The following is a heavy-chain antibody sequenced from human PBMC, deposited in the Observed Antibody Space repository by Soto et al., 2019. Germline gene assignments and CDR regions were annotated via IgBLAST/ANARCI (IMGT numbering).Heavy chain of an antibody. CDR1: GGSISSTGYF. D-gene: IGHD1-26*01. J-gene: IGHJ4*02. V-gene: IGHV4-31*03. Sequence: QVQLQESGPGLVKPSQTLSLTCTVSGGSISSTGYFWTWIRQHPGKGLEWIGYIFYSGSTFHNPSLKSRVTISVDTSKNQFSLELSSVTAADTAVYYCAREAGSGDYFDYWGQGTLVTVSP. CDR3: AREAGSGDYFDY. CDR2: IFYSGST.